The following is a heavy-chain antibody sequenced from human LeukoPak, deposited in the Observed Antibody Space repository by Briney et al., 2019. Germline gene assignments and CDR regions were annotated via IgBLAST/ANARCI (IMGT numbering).Heavy chain of an antibody. CDR2: ISSSSSYI. Sequence: GGYLRRSCAASGFTFSSNSMNWVRQAPGKGLEWVSSISSSSSYIYYADSVKGRFTISRDNAKNSLYLQMNSLRAEDTAVYYCAGHYDILTGYPRWFDPWGQGTLVTVSS. V-gene: IGHV3-21*01. D-gene: IGHD3-9*01. CDR3: AGHYDILTGYPRWFDP. CDR1: GFTFSSNS. J-gene: IGHJ5*02.